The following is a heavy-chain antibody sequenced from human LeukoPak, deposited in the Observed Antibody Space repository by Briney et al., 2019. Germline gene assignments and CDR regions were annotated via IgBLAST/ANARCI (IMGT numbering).Heavy chain of an antibody. CDR3: ASSGENNYYYGMDV. D-gene: IGHD3-10*01. J-gene: IGHJ6*02. CDR1: GGTFSSYA. V-gene: IGHV1-69*13. Sequence: SVKVSCKASGGTFSSYAISWVRQAPGQGLEWMGGIIPIFGTANYAQKFQGRVAITADESTSTAYMELSSLRSEDTAVYYCASSGENNYYYGMDVWGQGTTVTVSS. CDR2: IIPIFGTA.